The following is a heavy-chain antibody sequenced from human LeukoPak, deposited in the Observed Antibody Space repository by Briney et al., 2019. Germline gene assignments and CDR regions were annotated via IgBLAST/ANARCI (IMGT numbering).Heavy chain of an antibody. J-gene: IGHJ4*02. CDR3: ATHPPKLCTGGSCSDY. CDR1: GGSISSYS. CDR2: IYYSGST. D-gene: IGHD2-15*01. V-gene: IGHV4-59*01. Sequence: SETLSLTCTVSGGSISSYSWSWIRQPPGKGLEWIGYIYYSGSTNYNPSLKSRVTISIDTSKNQFSLKLSSVTAADTAVYYCATHPPKLCTGGSCSDYWGQGTLVTVSS.